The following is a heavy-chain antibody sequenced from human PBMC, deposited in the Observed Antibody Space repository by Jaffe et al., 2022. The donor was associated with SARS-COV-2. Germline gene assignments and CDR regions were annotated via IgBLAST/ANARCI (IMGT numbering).Heavy chain of an antibody. D-gene: IGHD1-26*01. CDR1: GFTFSSYA. Sequence: QVQLVESGGGVVQPGRSLRLSCAASGFTFSSYAMHWVRQAPGKGLEWVAVISYDGSNKYYADSVKGRFTISRDNSKNTLYLQMNSLRAEDTAVYYCARERSGSYYYYYGMDVWGQGTTVTVSS. J-gene: IGHJ6*02. CDR2: ISYDGSNK. CDR3: ARERSGSYYYYYGMDV. V-gene: IGHV3-30-3*01.